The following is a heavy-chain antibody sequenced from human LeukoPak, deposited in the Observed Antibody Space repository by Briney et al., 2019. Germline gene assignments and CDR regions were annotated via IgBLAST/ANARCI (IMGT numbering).Heavy chain of an antibody. D-gene: IGHD6-19*01. CDR1: GGTFSSYA. CDR3: ARQIIAVAAYDAFDI. J-gene: IGHJ3*02. V-gene: IGHV1-69*05. CDR2: IIPIFGTA. Sequence: GASVKVSCKASGGTFSSYAISWVRQAPGQGLEWMGRIIPIFGTANYAQKFQGRVTITTDKSTSTAYMELSSLRSEDTAVYYCARQIIAVAAYDAFDIWGQGTMVTVSS.